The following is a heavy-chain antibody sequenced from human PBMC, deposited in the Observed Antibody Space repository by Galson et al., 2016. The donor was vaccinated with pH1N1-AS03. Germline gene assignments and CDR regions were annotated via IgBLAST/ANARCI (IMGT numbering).Heavy chain of an antibody. D-gene: IGHD3-10*01. CDR3: ARQSRVLASFGEYPNVIDI. CDR1: GYSMTSGYF. J-gene: IGHJ3*02. CDR2: SYHTGST. V-gene: IGHV4-38-2*02. Sequence: TLSLTCTVFGYSMTSGYFWGWIRQPPGKGLEWIGSSYHTGSTYYNPSLKSRVSVSLDTSKGQFFLKLNSVTATDTAVYYCARQSRVLASFGEYPNVIDIWGQGTMVAVSS.